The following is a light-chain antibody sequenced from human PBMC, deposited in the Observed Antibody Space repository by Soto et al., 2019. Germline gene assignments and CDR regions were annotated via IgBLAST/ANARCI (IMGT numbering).Light chain of an antibody. CDR1: VLAKKY. Sequence: SYELTQPSSVSVSPGQTARITCSGDVLAKKYARWFQQKPGQAPVLLIYNDSERPSGIPERFSGSGSGTTVTFTISGAQVEDEADYYCYSAAGIDLVVFGGGTKLTVL. J-gene: IGLJ2*01. V-gene: IGLV3-27*01. CDR2: NDS. CDR3: YSAAGIDLVV.